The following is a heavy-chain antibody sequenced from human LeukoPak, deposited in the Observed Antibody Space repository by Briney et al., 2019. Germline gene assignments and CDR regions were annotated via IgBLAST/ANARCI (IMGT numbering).Heavy chain of an antibody. Sequence: PGGSLRLSCAVSGFTFNTYGLHWVRQAPGKGLEWLAFISKEGNDDYYADSVKGRCTISRDNSKKTLYLQMNSLRDEDTAVYYCAKLPTSYGDYGWDYWGQGTLVIVSS. V-gene: IGHV3-30*18. J-gene: IGHJ4*02. CDR3: AKLPTSYGDYGWDY. CDR1: GFTFNTYG. CDR2: ISKEGNDD. D-gene: IGHD4-17*01.